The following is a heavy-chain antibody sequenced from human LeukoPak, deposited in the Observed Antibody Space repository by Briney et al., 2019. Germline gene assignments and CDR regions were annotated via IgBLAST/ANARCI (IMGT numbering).Heavy chain of an antibody. CDR2: INPSGGST. CDR1: GYTFTSYY. V-gene: IGHV1-46*01. CDR3: AKGPQGSWNYFFDY. D-gene: IGHD1-7*01. J-gene: IGHJ4*02. Sequence: ASVKVSCKASGYTFTSYYLYWVRQAPGQGLEWMGVINPSGGSTTSAQKFQGRVTMTRDTSTSTVYMELRSLRSEDTAVYYCAKGPQGSWNYFFDYWGQGTLVTVSS.